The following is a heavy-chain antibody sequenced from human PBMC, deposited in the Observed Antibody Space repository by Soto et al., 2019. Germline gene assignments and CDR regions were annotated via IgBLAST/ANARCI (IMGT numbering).Heavy chain of an antibody. D-gene: IGHD4-17*01. CDR3: ARDLHGDPYS. J-gene: IGHJ4*02. CDR1: GYTFTSYG. Sequence: QVQLVQSGAEVKKPGASVKVSCKASGYTFTSYGISWVRQAPGQGLEWMGWISAYNGNTNYAQKLQXAVLMXXDTSTSTADMELSSLRSDDTAVYYCARDLHGDPYSWGQGTLVTVSS. CDR2: ISAYNGNT. V-gene: IGHV1-18*01.